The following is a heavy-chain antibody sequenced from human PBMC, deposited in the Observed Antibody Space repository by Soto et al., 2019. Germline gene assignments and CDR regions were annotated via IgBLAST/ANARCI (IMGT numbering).Heavy chain of an antibody. CDR1: GGSFSGYY. D-gene: IGHD2-2*01. CDR2: INHSGST. Sequence: QVQLQQWGAGLLKPSETMSVTCAVYGGSFSGYYWSWIRQPPGNGLEWIGEINHSGSTNYNPSPKSRVTISVDTSKNQFSLKLSSVTAADTAMYYCASQDLAIVVVPAARSFDYWGQGTLVTVSS. J-gene: IGHJ4*02. CDR3: ASQDLAIVVVPAARSFDY. V-gene: IGHV4-34*01.